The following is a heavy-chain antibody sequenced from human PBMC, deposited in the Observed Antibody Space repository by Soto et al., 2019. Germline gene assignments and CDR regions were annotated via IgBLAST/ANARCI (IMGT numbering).Heavy chain of an antibody. CDR2: INHAGST. CDR3: ARDSTRRGTCDI. J-gene: IGHJ3*02. CDR1: NGSFSVYY. V-gene: IGHV4-34*01. D-gene: IGHD2-2*01. Sequence: PSETLSLTCAVYNGSFSVYYWTWIRQPPGKGLEWIGEINHAGSTNYNPSLKSRVTISVDTSKNQLSLNLNSVTAADTAVYYCARDSTRRGTCDIWGQGPMVSGS.